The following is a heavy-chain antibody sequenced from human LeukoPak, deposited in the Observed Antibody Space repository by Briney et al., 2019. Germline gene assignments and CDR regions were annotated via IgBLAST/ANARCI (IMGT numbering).Heavy chain of an antibody. V-gene: IGHV5-51*01. J-gene: IGHJ4*02. CDR1: GYSFTDYW. D-gene: IGHD2-2*01. CDR2: IYPGDSDT. Sequence: GESLKISCKGSGYSFTDYWIGWVRQMPGKGLEWMGIIYPGDSDTRYSPSFQGHVTISADKSITTAYLQWSSLKASDTAMYYCARHNRDASQQTRNLDYWGQGTLVTVSS. CDR3: ARHNRDASQQTRNLDY.